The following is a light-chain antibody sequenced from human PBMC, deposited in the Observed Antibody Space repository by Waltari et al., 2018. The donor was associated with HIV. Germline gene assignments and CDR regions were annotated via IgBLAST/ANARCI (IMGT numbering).Light chain of an antibody. CDR3: MQALQTPIFT. J-gene: IGKJ3*01. Sequence: VTPGEAVSISCRSNQSLLHSNGYNYLDWYLQRPGQSPQLLIYLGSNRASGVPDRFRGSGSGTDFTLKISRVQAEDVGAYYCMQALQTPIFTFGPGTKVDIK. V-gene: IGKV2-28*01. CDR1: QSLLHSNGYNY. CDR2: LGS.